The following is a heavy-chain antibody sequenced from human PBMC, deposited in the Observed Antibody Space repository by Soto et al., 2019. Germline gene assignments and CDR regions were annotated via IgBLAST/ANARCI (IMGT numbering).Heavy chain of an antibody. Sequence: EVQLLESGGGLEQPGGSLRLSGAASGFTCRDYAMSWVRQAPGKGLEWVTTINGSSSNLYYSDSVKGRFAISRDNSKNTLYLQIDSLTAEDTAVYYCAKGGAVYGLLTHDYWGQGTLVTVSS. CDR3: AKGGAVYGLLTHDY. J-gene: IGHJ4*02. D-gene: IGHD3-9*01. V-gene: IGHV3-23*01. CDR1: GFTCRDYA. CDR2: INGSSSNL.